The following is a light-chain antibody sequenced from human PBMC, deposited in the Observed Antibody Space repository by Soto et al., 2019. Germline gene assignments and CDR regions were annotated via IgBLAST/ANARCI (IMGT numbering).Light chain of an antibody. J-gene: IGKJ2*01. V-gene: IGKV3-11*01. CDR2: DAS. Sequence: EIVLTQSPATLSLSPGERATLSCRASQSVSSYLAWYQQKPGQAPRLLIYDASNRATGIPARFSGSGSGTDFTLTSSSLEPEDFAVYYCQQLSNWPLYTFGQGTKLEIK. CDR1: QSVSSY. CDR3: QQLSNWPLYT.